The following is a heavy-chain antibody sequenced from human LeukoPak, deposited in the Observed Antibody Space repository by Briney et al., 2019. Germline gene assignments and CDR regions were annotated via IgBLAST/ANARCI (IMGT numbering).Heavy chain of an antibody. CDR1: GGSLSSGTYY. Sequence: SETLSLTCTVSGGSLSSGTYYWSWIRQPAGKGLEWIGRIYTSGSTNYNPSLKSRITISVDTSKNQFSLKLSSVTAADTAVYYCARNSCPSGSCYDNRGYFDYWGQGTLVTVSS. CDR2: IYTSGST. D-gene: IGHD2-15*01. CDR3: ARNSCPSGSCYDNRGYFDY. V-gene: IGHV4-61*02. J-gene: IGHJ4*02.